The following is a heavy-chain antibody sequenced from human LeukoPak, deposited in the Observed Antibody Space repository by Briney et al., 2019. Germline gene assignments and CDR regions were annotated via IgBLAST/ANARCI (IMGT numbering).Heavy chain of an antibody. Sequence: AGGSLRLSCAASGFTFDDYGMSWVRQAPGKGLEWVSGINWNGGSTGYADSVKGRFTISRDNAKNSLYLQMNSLRAEDTALYYCARASRVDTAIHRYYYYYMDVWGKGTTVTVSS. J-gene: IGHJ6*03. D-gene: IGHD5-18*01. CDR1: GFTFDDYG. CDR3: ARASRVDTAIHRYYYYYMDV. V-gene: IGHV3-20*04. CDR2: INWNGGST.